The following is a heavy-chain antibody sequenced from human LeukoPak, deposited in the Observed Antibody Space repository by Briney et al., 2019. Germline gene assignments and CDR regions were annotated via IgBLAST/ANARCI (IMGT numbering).Heavy chain of an antibody. CDR1: GYTFTSYY. V-gene: IGHV1-8*02. CDR2: MNPNSGNT. D-gene: IGHD3-10*01. CDR3: ARVSRANRYDSEYYFDY. J-gene: IGHJ4*02. Sequence: ASVKVSCKASGYTFTSYYMHWVRQATGQGLEWMGWMNPNSGNTGYAQKFQGRVTMTRNTSISTAYMELSSLRSEDTAVYYCARVSRANRYDSEYYFDYWGQGTLVTVSS.